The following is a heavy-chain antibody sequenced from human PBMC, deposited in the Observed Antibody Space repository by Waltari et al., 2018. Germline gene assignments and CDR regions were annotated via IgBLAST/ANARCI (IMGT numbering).Heavy chain of an antibody. V-gene: IGHV3-11*06. D-gene: IGHD3-10*01. CDR2: ISTSSSYI. J-gene: IGHJ4*02. CDR1: GFPFCDFY. CDR3: ARGGSGPNYY. Sequence: QVQLVESGGDLVKPGGSLTLSCAASGFPFCDFYMSWIRQAPGKGLEWISYISTSSSYINYAASVRGRFTISRDNAKNLVYLHMNSLRVEDTGVYYCARGGSGPNYYWGQGTLVTVSS.